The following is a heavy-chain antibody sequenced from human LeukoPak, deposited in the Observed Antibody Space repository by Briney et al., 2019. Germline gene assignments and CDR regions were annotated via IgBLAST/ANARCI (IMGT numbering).Heavy chain of an antibody. CDR3: ARVERHGHPFDY. J-gene: IGHJ4*02. V-gene: IGHV3-21*01. CDR1: GLTFSSYS. D-gene: IGHD1-26*01. Sequence: GWSLSLSCAASGLTFSSYSMNWVRQAPGKGVAGVSSITSSSSYIYYADSAKGRFTISRDNAKNSLYLQMNSLRAEDTAVYYCARVERHGHPFDYWGQGTLVTVSS. CDR2: ITSSSSYI.